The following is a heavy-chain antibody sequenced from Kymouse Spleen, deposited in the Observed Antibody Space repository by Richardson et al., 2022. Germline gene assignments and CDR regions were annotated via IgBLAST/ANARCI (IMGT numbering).Heavy chain of an antibody. Sequence: QVQLQQWGAGLLKPSETLSLTCAVYGGSFSGYYWSWIRQPPGKGLEWIGEINHSGSTNYNPSLKSRVTISVDTSKNQFSLKLSSVTAADTAVYYCARGQLEGYYYYYGMDVWGQGTTVTVSS. V-gene: IGHV4-34*01. CDR1: GGSFSGYY. J-gene: IGHJ6*02. CDR2: INHSGST. CDR3: ARGQLEGYYYYYGMDV. D-gene: IGHD6-6*01.